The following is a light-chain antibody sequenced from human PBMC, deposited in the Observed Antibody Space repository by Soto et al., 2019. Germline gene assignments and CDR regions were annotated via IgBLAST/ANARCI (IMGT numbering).Light chain of an antibody. CDR1: SGDVGAYNY. CDR2: AVT. Sequence: QSVLTQPRSVSGSPGQSVTISCTGTSGDVGAYNYVSWYQHHPGKAPKLMIYAVTKRPSGVPDRFSASKSGNTASLTISGLQAEDEADYYCCSFAGSSSVVVFGGGTKLTVL. CDR3: CSFAGSSSVVV. V-gene: IGLV2-11*01. J-gene: IGLJ2*01.